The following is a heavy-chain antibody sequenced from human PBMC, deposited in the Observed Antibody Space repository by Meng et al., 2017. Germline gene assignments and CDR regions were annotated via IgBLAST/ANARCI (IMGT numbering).Heavy chain of an antibody. CDR2: MNPNSGNT. CDR1: GYTFTSYD. Sequence: SVNVSCKASGYTFTSYDINWVRQATGQGLEWMGLMNPNSGNTGYAQKFQGRVTMTRNTSISTAYMELSSLRSEDTAVYYCAIGSAEYGMDVWGQGTTVTVSS. J-gene: IGHJ6*02. CDR3: AIGSAEYGMDV. V-gene: IGHV1-8*01.